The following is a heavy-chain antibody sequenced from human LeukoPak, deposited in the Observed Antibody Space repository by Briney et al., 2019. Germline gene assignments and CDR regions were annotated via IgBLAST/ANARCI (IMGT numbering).Heavy chain of an antibody. Sequence: PGGSLRLSCAASGFTFSSYGMHWVRQAPGKGLEWVAVIWYDGSNKYYADSVKGRFTISGDNSKNTLHLQMNSLRAEDTAVYYCARELYYDSSGLDAFDIWGQGTMVTVSS. J-gene: IGHJ3*02. CDR3: ARELYYDSSGLDAFDI. D-gene: IGHD3-22*01. CDR1: GFTFSSYG. CDR2: IWYDGSNK. V-gene: IGHV3-33*01.